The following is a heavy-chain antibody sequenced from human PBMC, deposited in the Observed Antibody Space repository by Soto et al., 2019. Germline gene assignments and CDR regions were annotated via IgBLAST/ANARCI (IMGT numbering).Heavy chain of an antibody. CDR2: IYYSGST. Sequence: QVQLQESGPGLVKPSQTLSLTCTVSGGSISSGGYYWSWIRQHPGKGLEWIGYIYYSGSTYYNPTLESRVTISVDTSKNKFYLKLSSVTAADTAVYYCARAPRPDYDMGVAFDIWGQGTMVTVSS. CDR1: GGSISSGGYY. V-gene: IGHV4-31*03. D-gene: IGHD3-22*01. J-gene: IGHJ3*02. CDR3: ARAPRPDYDMGVAFDI.